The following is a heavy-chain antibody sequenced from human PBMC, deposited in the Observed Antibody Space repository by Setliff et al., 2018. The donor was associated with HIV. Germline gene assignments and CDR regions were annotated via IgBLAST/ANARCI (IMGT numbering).Heavy chain of an antibody. CDR3: ARAPTLFGVEYYYYFGMDV. V-gene: IGHV1-2*02. CDR2: INPHSGDT. CDR1: GYTFTGYY. D-gene: IGHD3-3*01. J-gene: IGHJ6*02. Sequence: ASVKVSCKASGYTFTGYYMHWVRQAPGQGLEWMGWINPHSGDTNYAQKFQDRVTMTRYTSVNITYMQLSRLRSDDPAGYYCARAPTLFGVEYYYYFGMDVWGQGTTVTVSS.